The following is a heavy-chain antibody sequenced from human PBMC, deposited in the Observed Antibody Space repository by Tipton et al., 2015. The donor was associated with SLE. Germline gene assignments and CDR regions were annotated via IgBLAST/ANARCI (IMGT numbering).Heavy chain of an antibody. D-gene: IGHD3-10*01. CDR1: GGSISSSSYY. Sequence: TLSLPCTVSGGSISSSSYYWGWIRQPPGKGLEWIGSIYYSGSTYYNPSLKSRVTISVDTSKNQFSLKLSSVTAADTAVYYCARGPFSSGSYYNIWGQGTLVTVSS. J-gene: IGHJ4*02. V-gene: IGHV4-39*07. CDR3: ARGPFSSGSYYNI. CDR2: IYYSGST.